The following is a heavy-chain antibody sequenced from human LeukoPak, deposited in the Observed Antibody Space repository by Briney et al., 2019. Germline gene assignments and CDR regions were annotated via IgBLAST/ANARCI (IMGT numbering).Heavy chain of an antibody. D-gene: IGHD3-10*01. Sequence: GGSLRLSCAASGFTFNTYSMNWVRQAPGKGLEWVSSISTNSRYIYYADSVRGRFTISRDNAKNSLYLQMNSLRDEDTAVYYCARVWGSGSYFLGRLDYWGQGTLVTVSS. CDR1: GFTFNTYS. V-gene: IGHV3-21*01. CDR2: ISTNSRYI. CDR3: ARVWGSGSYFLGRLDY. J-gene: IGHJ4*02.